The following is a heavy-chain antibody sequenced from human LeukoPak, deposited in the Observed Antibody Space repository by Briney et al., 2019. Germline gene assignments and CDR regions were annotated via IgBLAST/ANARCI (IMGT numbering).Heavy chain of an antibody. D-gene: IGHD6-13*01. Sequence: PSETLSLTCTVSGGSISSGGYYWSWIRQHPGKGLEWIGYIYYSGSTYYNASLKSRVTISVDTSKTQFSLKLNSVTAADTAVYYCAREEAAAGTFWFDPWGQGTLVTVSS. CDR2: IYYSGST. J-gene: IGHJ5*02. CDR3: AREEAAAGTFWFDP. V-gene: IGHV4-31*03. CDR1: GGSISSGGYY.